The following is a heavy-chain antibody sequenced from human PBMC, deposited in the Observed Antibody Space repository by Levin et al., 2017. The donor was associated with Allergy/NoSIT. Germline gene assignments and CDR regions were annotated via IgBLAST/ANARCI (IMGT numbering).Heavy chain of an antibody. CDR3: ARGPGYGTYFDY. CDR2: INHSGST. V-gene: IGHV4-34*01. CDR1: GGSFSGYY. J-gene: IGHJ4*02. Sequence: PETLSLTCAVYGGSFSGYYWSWIRQPPGKGLEWIGEINHSGSTNYNPSLKSRVTISVDTSKNQFSLKLSSVTAADTAVYYCARGPGYGTYFDYWGQGTLVTVSS. D-gene: IGHD5-12*01.